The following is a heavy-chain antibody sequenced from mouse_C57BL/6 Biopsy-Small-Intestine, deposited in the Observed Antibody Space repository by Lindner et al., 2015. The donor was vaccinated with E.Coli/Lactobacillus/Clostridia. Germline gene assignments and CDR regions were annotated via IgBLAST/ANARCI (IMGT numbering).Heavy chain of an antibody. D-gene: IGHD1-1*01. V-gene: IGHV1-82*01. Sequence: VQLQESGPELVKPGASVKISCKASGYAFSSSWMNWVKQRPGKGLEWIGRIYPGDGDTEYNGKFKGKATLTADGSSSTAHMQLSSLTSEDSAVYFCARGDYGSSHWYFDVWGTGTMVTVSS. J-gene: IGHJ1*03. CDR3: ARGDYGSSHWYFDV. CDR2: IYPGDGDT. CDR1: GYAFSSSW.